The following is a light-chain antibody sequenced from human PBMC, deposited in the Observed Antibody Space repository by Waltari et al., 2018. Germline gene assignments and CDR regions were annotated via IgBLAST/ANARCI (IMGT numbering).Light chain of an antibody. CDR1: QSISVS. J-gene: IGKJ4*01. CDR2: KAS. Sequence: DIQMTQSPSTLSASVGDRVTITCRASQSISVSLAWYQQKPGRAPTLLLYKASTLESGVPSRFSGSGSDREFTLTISSLQPDDSATYYCHQYNNYPLTFGGGTKVEV. V-gene: IGKV1-5*03. CDR3: HQYNNYPLT.